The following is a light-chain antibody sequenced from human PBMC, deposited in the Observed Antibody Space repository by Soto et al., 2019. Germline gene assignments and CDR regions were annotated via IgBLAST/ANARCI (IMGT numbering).Light chain of an antibody. V-gene: IGKV1-27*01. CDR1: QGINNY. J-gene: IGKJ3*01. CDR2: AAS. Sequence: DIQMTQSPSSLSASVGDRVTVTCRASQGINNYLAWYQQKPGRVPKLLIYAASTLQSGVPSRFSARGSGTDYTLSISSLQPEDVATYYCQKYDSDPSTFGPGTNVDLK. CDR3: QKYDSDPST.